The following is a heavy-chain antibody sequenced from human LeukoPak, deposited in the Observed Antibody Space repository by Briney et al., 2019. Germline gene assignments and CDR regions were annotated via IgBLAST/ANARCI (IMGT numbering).Heavy chain of an antibody. CDR1: GASISSGFYY. V-gene: IGHV4-61*02. D-gene: IGHD3-22*01. CDR3: ARVGDYYDSSGFNWFDP. J-gene: IGHJ5*02. CDR2: IYTSGST. Sequence: PSETLSLTCTVSGASISSGFYYWSWIRQPAGKGLEWIGRIYTSGSTNYNPSLKSRVTISVDTSRNQFSLKLSSVTAADTAVYYCARVGDYYDSSGFNWFDPWGQGTLVTVSS.